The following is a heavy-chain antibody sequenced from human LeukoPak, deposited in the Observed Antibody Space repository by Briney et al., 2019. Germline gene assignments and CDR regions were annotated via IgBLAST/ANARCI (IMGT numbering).Heavy chain of an antibody. CDR3: ARDQRNSGSYRFEY. V-gene: IGHV1-18*01. CDR1: GYTFSGYG. J-gene: IGHJ4*02. D-gene: IGHD1-26*01. CDR2: LTGNNGNT. Sequence: GASVKVSCKTSGYTFSGYGISWVRQAPGQGLEWMGWLTGNNGNTNYAPSLQGRVIMTKDTSTNTAYMELTSLRSDDTAVYYCARDQRNSGSYRFEYWGQGTLVTVSS.